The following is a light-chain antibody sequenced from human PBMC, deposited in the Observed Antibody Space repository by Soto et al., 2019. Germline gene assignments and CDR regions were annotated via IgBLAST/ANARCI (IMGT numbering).Light chain of an antibody. CDR1: QSFISSY. J-gene: IGKJ5*01. Sequence: EIVLTQSPGTLSLSPGERATLSCRASQSFISSYLAWYQQKPGQAPRLLIYGTSSRATGIPDRFSGSGSGTDFTLTISRLEPEDFAVYFCQRYGSSPLITFGQGTRLENK. V-gene: IGKV3-20*01. CDR3: QRYGSSPLIT. CDR2: GTS.